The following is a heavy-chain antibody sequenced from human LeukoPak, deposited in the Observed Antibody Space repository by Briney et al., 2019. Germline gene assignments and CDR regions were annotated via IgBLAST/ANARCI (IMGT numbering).Heavy chain of an antibody. CDR2: ISYDGSNK. D-gene: IGHD6-19*01. V-gene: IGHV3-30*18. CDR1: GFMFSRYG. J-gene: IGHJ4*02. CDR3: AKDRDMWQWLVPFDS. Sequence: VRSLRLSCAASGFMFSRYGMHWVRQAPGKGLEWVAVISYDGSNKNYADSVKGRFTISRDSSKNTLYLQMNSLRAEDTAVYHCAKDRDMWQWLVPFDSWGQGTLVAVSS.